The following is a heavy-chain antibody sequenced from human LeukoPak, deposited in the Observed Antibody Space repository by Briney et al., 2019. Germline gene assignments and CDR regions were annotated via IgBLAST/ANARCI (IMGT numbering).Heavy chain of an antibody. Sequence: GGSLRLSCAASGFTFSSYWMNLARQAPGKGLEWVASINHNGNVNYYVDSVKGRFTISRDNTKNSLYLRMNSLRAGDTALYYCARGSWYWVYWGQGTLVTVSS. V-gene: IGHV3-7*03. CDR1: GFTFSSYW. D-gene: IGHD6-13*01. CDR3: ARGSWYWVY. CDR2: INHNGNVN. J-gene: IGHJ4*02.